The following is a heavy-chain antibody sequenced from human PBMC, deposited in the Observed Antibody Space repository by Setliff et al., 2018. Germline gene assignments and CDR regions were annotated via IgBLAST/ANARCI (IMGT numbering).Heavy chain of an antibody. CDR3: AGGTIVAPGGYFYYMDV. CDR1: GASINSHY. V-gene: IGHV4-59*11. D-gene: IGHD6-6*01. Sequence: SETLSLTCTVSGASINSHYWSWIRQPPGKGLEWIGLFFYSGDSRYNPSLKSRVTISVDTSKHQISLKLNSVTAADTAVYYCAGGTIVAPGGYFYYMDVWGKGATVTVS. J-gene: IGHJ6*03. CDR2: FFYSGDS.